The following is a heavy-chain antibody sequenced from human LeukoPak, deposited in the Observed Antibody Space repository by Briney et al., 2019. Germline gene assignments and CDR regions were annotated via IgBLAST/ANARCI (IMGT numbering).Heavy chain of an antibody. J-gene: IGHJ6*02. Sequence: SETLSLTCTVSGGSISSTAYYWGWLRQPPGRGLEWIATIYYSGTTYYNPSLESRVTISVDTSKNQFSLKLSSVTAADTSVYYCSRQGVRGTYYYAMDVWGQGTTVTVSS. CDR3: SRQGVRGTYYYAMDV. CDR2: IYYSGTT. D-gene: IGHD3-10*01. V-gene: IGHV4-39*01. CDR1: GGSISSTAYY.